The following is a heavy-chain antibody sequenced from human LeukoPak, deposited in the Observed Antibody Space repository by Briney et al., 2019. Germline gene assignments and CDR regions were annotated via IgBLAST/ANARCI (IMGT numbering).Heavy chain of an antibody. CDR2: IIPIFGTA. J-gene: IGHJ6*03. Sequence: EASVKVSCKASGGTFSSYAISWVRQAPGQGLEWMGGIIPIFGTANYAQKFQGRVTITADESTSTAYMELSSLRSDDTAVYYCAFSSYYLQGNYYYMDVWGKGTTVTVSS. D-gene: IGHD1-26*01. CDR3: AFSSYYLQGNYYYMDV. CDR1: GGTFSSYA. V-gene: IGHV1-69*13.